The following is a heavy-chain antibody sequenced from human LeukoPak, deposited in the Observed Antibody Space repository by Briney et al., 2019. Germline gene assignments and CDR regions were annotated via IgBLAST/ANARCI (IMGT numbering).Heavy chain of an antibody. CDR3: ARDVQNHYYDSSCYNWFDP. CDR2: IIPILGIA. CDR1: GGTFSSYT. J-gene: IGHJ5*02. D-gene: IGHD3-22*01. Sequence: SVKVSCKASGGTFSSYTISWVRQAPGQGLEWMGRIIPILGIANYAQKFQGRVTITADKSTSTAYMELSSLRSEDTAVYYCARDVQNHYYDSSCYNWFDPWGQGTLVTVSS. V-gene: IGHV1-69*04.